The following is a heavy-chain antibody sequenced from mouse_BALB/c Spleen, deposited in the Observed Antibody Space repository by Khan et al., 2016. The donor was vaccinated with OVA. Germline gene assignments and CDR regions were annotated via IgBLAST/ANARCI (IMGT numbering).Heavy chain of an antibody. CDR1: GYSITSDYA. Sequence: EVQLQESGPGLVKPSQSLSLTCTVTGYSITSDYAWNWLRQFPGNKLEWMGYISYSGSTSYNPSLKSRISITRDTSKNQFFLQLNSVTTEDTATYYCARGLLLHWGQGTLVTVSA. V-gene: IGHV3-2*02. J-gene: IGHJ3*01. CDR2: ISYSGST. CDR3: ARGLLLH. D-gene: IGHD1-1*01.